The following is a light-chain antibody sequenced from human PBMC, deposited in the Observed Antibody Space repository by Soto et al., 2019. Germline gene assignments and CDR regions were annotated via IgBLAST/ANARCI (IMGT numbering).Light chain of an antibody. J-gene: IGKJ5*01. Sequence: DIQMTQSPSSLSASVGDTITITCRARQSIGHFLNWYQLKPGKAPNLLMYTASNLQSGVPSRFSGSGSGTDFTLTISSLQPEDFATYYCQQSYSTPISFGQGTRLEIK. CDR1: QSIGHF. V-gene: IGKV1-39*01. CDR3: QQSYSTPIS. CDR2: TAS.